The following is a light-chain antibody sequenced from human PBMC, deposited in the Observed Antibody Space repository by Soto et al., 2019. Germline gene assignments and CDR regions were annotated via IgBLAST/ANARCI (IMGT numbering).Light chain of an antibody. CDR2: MNN. Sequence: QSVLTQPPSASGTPGQRVTISCSGSTSNVGSNYVYWYQQLPGTAPNLLIYMNNQRPSGVPDRFSGSKSGTSASLAISGLRSEDEADYDCAAWDDSLSGRVFGGGTKLTVL. J-gene: IGLJ2*01. V-gene: IGLV1-47*01. CDR3: AAWDDSLSGRV. CDR1: TSNVGSNY.